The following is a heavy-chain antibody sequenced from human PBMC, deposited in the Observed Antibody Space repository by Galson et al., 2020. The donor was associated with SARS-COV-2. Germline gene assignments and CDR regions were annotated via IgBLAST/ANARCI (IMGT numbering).Heavy chain of an antibody. CDR3: ARSQAGYNWFDP. V-gene: IGHV4-39*07. CDR1: GGSIYSSSYY. Sequence: SETLSLTCTVSGGSIYSSSYYWAWIRQSPGKGLEWIGSLYYAGSTYYNPSLKSRVSISIDTSKNQQFSLRLSSVTVADTAVYYCARSQAGYNWFDPWGQGTLVSVSS. CDR2: LYYAGST. J-gene: IGHJ5*02.